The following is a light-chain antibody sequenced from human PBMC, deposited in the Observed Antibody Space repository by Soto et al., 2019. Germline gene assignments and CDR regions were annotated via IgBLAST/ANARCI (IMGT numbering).Light chain of an antibody. J-gene: IGKJ2*01. V-gene: IGKV1-39*01. CDR1: QSISSY. CDR2: AAS. CDR3: QQSYSTPYT. Sequence: DIPMTQSPSSLSAFVGDRVTITCRASQSISSYLNWYQLKPGKAPKLLISAASSLQSGVPSRFSGSGSGTDFTLTISSLQPEDFATYFCQQSYSTPYTFGQGTKLEIK.